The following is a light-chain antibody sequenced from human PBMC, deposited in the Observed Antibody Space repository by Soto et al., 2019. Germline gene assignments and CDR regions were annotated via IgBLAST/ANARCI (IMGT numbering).Light chain of an antibody. V-gene: IGKV1-27*01. CDR2: GAS. CDR1: QGIGNY. CDR3: QKYNTVPLT. J-gene: IGKJ4*01. Sequence: DTQMTQSPSSLSASVGDRVTITCRASQGIGNYLAWYQQKPGKVPQLLIYGASTLQSGVPSRFSGSGSGTDFTLTISSLQPEDVATYYCQKYNTVPLTFGGGTKVEIK.